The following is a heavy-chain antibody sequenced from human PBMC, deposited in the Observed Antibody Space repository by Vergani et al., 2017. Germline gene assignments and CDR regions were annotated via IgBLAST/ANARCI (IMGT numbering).Heavy chain of an antibody. CDR1: GFTVSSNY. D-gene: IGHD5-24*01. CDR2: IYSGGST. V-gene: IGHV3-53*02. Sequence: EVQLVETGGGLIQPGGSLRLSCAASGFTVSSNYMSWVRQAPGKGLEWVSVIYSGGSTYYADSVKGRFTISRDNAKNSLYLQMNSLRAEDTAVYYCARDGEMATAYYYYYGMDVWGQGTTVTVSS. CDR3: ARDGEMATAYYYYYGMDV. J-gene: IGHJ6*02.